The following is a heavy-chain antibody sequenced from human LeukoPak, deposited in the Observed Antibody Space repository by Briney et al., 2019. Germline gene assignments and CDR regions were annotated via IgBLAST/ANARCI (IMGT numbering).Heavy chain of an antibody. CDR3: ARGGFFDY. CDR2: IKQDGSET. V-gene: IGHV3-7*03. D-gene: IGHD2-15*01. J-gene: IGHJ4*02. CDR1: GLTFSNFW. Sequence: GGSLRLSCEASGLTFSNFWMTWLRQAPGKGLEWVANIKQDGSETYYLDSVRGRFTISRDTSKNTVYLQMNNLRVEDTAVYYCARGGFFDYWGQGTLVTVSS.